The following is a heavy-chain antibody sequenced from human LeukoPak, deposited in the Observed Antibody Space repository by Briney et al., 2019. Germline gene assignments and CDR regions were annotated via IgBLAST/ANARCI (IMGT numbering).Heavy chain of an antibody. CDR3: ARSSGYRMQTDY. Sequence: ASVKVSCKASVYTFTNFYIHWVRQAPGQGLEWMGWMNPNSGDTSYAREFQGRVTMTRDTSISTAYMELSRLRSDDTAVYYCARSSGYRMQTDYWGQGTLVTVSS. J-gene: IGHJ4*02. CDR2: MNPNSGDT. CDR1: VYTFTNFY. D-gene: IGHD3-22*01. V-gene: IGHV1-2*02.